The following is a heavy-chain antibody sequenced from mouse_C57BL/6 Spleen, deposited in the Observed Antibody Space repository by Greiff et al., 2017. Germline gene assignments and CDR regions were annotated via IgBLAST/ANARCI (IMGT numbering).Heavy chain of an antibody. V-gene: IGHV1-81*01. D-gene: IGHD1-1*02. CDR3: ARGRTYGPEGY. CDR1: GYTFTSYG. CDR2: IYPRSGNT. J-gene: IGHJ2*01. Sequence: QVQLKESGAELARPGASVKLSCKASGYTFTSYGISWVKQRTGQGLEWIGEIYPRSGNTYYNEKFKGKATLTADKSSSTAYMELRSLTSEDSAVYFCARGRTYGPEGYWGQGTTLTVSS.